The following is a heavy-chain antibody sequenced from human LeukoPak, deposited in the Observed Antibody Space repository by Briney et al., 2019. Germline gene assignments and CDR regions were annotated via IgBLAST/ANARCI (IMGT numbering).Heavy chain of an antibody. CDR2: ISGSGGST. CDR1: GFTFSSYA. CDR3: AGSYRRRGYYFDY. V-gene: IGHV3-23*01. J-gene: IGHJ4*02. D-gene: IGHD1-26*01. Sequence: QPGGSLRLSCAASGFTFSSYAMSWVRQAPGKGLKWVSAISGSGGSTYYADSVKSRFTISRDNYKNTLYLQMNSLRAEDTAVYYCAGSYRRRGYYFDYWGQGTLVTVSS.